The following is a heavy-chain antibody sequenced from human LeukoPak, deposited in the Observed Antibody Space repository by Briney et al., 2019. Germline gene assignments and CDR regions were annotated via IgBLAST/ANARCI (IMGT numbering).Heavy chain of an antibody. CDR3: AKGRSGVVVAALNY. Sequence: GGSLRLSCAASGFTFSSYAMTWVRQAPGKGLEWVSTTSGSGDSTYYADSVKGRFTISRDNSKNTLYLQMNSLRADDTAVYYCAKGRSGVVVAALNYWGQGTPVTVSS. CDR1: GFTFSSYA. CDR2: TSGSGDST. D-gene: IGHD2-15*01. J-gene: IGHJ4*02. V-gene: IGHV3-23*01.